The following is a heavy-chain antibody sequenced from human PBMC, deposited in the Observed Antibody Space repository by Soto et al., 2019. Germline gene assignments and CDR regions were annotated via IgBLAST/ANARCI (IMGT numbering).Heavy chain of an antibody. CDR3: AREWVLMVYAEGGWFDP. Sequence: GGSLRLSCAASGFTFSSYAMHWVRQAPGKGLEWVAVISYDGSNKYYADSVKGRFTISRDNSKNTLYLQMNSLRAEDTAVYYCAREWVLMVYAEGGWFDPWGQGTLVTVSS. CDR2: ISYDGSNK. D-gene: IGHD2-8*01. CDR1: GFTFSSYA. V-gene: IGHV3-30-3*01. J-gene: IGHJ5*02.